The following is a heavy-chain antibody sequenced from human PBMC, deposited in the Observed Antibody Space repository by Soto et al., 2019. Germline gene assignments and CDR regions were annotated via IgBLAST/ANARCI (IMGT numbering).Heavy chain of an antibody. CDR3: ARLVGRRFLEWLSGGMDV. J-gene: IGHJ6*02. CDR1: GGTFSSYA. CDR2: IIPIFGTA. V-gene: IGHV1-69*13. Sequence: ASVKVSCKASGGTFSSYAISWVRQAPGQGLEWMGGIIPIFGTANYAQKFQGRVTVTADESTSTAYMELSSLRSEDTAVYYCARLVGRRFLEWLSGGMDVWGQGTTVTVSS. D-gene: IGHD3-3*01.